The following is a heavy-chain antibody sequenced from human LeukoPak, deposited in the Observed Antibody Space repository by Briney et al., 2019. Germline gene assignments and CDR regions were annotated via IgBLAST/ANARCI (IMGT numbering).Heavy chain of an antibody. D-gene: IGHD3-9*01. CDR3: ARVLTYYDISAFDP. CDR1: GFTFSTYS. J-gene: IGHJ5*02. CDR2: ISRSSSNI. V-gene: IGHV3-21*01. Sequence: GGSLRLSCGASGFTFSTYSMNWVRQAPGKGLEGVSSISRSSSNIYYADSVKGRFTISRDNAKNSLYLQMNSLRAEDTAVYYCARVLTYYDISAFDPWGQGTLVTVSS.